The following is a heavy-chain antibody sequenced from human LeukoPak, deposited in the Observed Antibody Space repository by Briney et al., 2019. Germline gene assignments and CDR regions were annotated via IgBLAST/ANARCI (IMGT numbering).Heavy chain of an antibody. J-gene: IGHJ3*02. CDR1: GFTFSSYW. Sequence: GGSLRLSCAASGFTFSSYWMRWVRHAPRKRLLWVSRINSDGSSTSYADSVKGRFTISRDNAKNTLYLQMNSLRAEDTAVYYCARVADYCSSTSCSVAFDIWGQGTMVTVSS. CDR2: INSDGSST. V-gene: IGHV3-74*01. D-gene: IGHD2-2*01. CDR3: ARVADYCSSTSCSVAFDI.